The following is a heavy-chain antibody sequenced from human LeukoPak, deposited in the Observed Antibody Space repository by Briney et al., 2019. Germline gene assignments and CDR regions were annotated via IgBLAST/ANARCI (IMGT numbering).Heavy chain of an antibody. CDR1: GFTFSNYW. CDR2: INSDGSSR. Sequence: PGGSLRLSCPASGFTFSNYWMHWVRHAPGKGLVWVSRINSDGSSRNYADSVKGRFTISRDNAKNTLYLQMNSLRAEDTAVYYCASASSHRIAAGGDYWGQGTLVTVSS. V-gene: IGHV3-74*01. D-gene: IGHD6-13*01. CDR3: ASASSHRIAAGGDY. J-gene: IGHJ4*02.